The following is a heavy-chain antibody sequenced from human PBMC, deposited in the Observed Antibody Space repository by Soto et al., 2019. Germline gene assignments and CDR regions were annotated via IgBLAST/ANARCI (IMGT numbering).Heavy chain of an antibody. Sequence: DPLSRTVNRSCIPISISSDNGRWNLHPPGKGLGWIGSIYYSGRTYYNPSLKSRITISVDTSKNQFSLKLSSVTAADTALYYCARHHGPLYVGYYYDLDVWGPGTTVT. CDR3: ARHHGPLYVGYYYDLDV. CDR1: CIPISISSDN. J-gene: IGHJ6*02. V-gene: IGHV4-39*01. CDR2: IYYSGRT. D-gene: IGHD3-16*01.